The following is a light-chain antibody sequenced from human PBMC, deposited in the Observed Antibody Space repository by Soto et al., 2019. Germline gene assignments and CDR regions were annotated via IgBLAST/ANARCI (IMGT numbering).Light chain of an antibody. J-gene: IGKJ5*01. CDR1: QSLSSY. CDR3: HKSSNWPQDT. CDR2: DAY. Sequence: PGERATLSCRASQSLSSYLAWYQQKPGQAPRLLIYDAYNRATGIPARFSGSGSGTDFTLTISSLEPEDFAVYYCHKSSNWPQDTCGQGTRLEIK. V-gene: IGKV3-11*01.